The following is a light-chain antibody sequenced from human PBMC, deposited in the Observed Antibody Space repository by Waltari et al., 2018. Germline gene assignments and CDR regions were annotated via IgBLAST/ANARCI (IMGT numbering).Light chain of an antibody. V-gene: IGKV1-33*01. J-gene: IGKJ4*01. Sequence: DIQMTQSPSSLSAFVGDRVTITCQASHDITNYLNWYRQKPGEAPKLLIYDAANLETGVPLRFSGRGSGTYFTFTISSLQPEDIVTYYCQQHADPLLTFGGGTKVEIK. CDR2: DAA. CDR3: QQHADPLLT. CDR1: HDITNY.